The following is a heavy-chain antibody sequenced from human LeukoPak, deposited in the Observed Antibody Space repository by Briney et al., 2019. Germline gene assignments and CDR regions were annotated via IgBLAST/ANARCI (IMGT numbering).Heavy chain of an antibody. Sequence: GGSLGLSCAASGFTFSSYTMNWVRQAPGKGLEWVSSISSSSSYIYHAESVKGRFTISRGNAKNSLYLQMNSLRAEDTAVYYCARSGYDVVFNYWGQGTLVTVSS. CDR2: ISSSSSYI. CDR3: ARSGYDVVFNY. D-gene: IGHD5-12*01. CDR1: GFTFSSYT. V-gene: IGHV3-21*06. J-gene: IGHJ4*02.